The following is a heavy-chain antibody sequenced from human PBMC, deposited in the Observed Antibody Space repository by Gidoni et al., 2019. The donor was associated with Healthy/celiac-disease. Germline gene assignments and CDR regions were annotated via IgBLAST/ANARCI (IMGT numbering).Heavy chain of an antibody. J-gene: IGHJ6*03. Sequence: ASGGTFSSYAISWVRQAPGQGLEWMGGIIPIFGTANYAQKFQGRVTITADKSTSTAYMELSSLRSEDTAVYYCAGRSSIYDILTGYNSGLSPDHYSMDVWGKGTTVTVSS. CDR3: AGRSSIYDILTGYNSGLSPDHYSMDV. CDR1: GGTFSSYA. CDR2: IIPIFGTA. D-gene: IGHD3-9*01. V-gene: IGHV1-69*06.